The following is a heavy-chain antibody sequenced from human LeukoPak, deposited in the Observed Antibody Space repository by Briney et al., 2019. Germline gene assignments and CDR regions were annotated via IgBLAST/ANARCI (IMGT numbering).Heavy chain of an antibody. D-gene: IGHD1-26*01. CDR2: ISIYNGNT. J-gene: IGHJ4*02. CDR3: ARTLRATLFFDY. V-gene: IGHV1-18*01. CDR1: GYTFSNYD. Sequence: ASVKVPCKASGYTFSNYDINWVRQAPGQGLDWMGWISIYNGNTSYAQKFQDRVTMTTDTSTSTAYMELRSLTSADTAVYYCARTLRATLFFDYWGQGTLVTVSS.